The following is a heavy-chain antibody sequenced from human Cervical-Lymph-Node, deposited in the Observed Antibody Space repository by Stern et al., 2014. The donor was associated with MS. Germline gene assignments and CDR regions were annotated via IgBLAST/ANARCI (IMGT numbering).Heavy chain of an antibody. Sequence: EVHLVESGGGLVQPGGSLRLSCVASDITFSIHSMNWIRQAPGKGLEWVSYISGSGTTSYADSVKGRFTISRDNVKKSVSLQMNSLRVEDTAVYYCVRYRSGDAFDVWGQGTVVTVSS. D-gene: IGHD3-10*01. V-gene: IGHV3-48*01. CDR2: ISGSGTT. J-gene: IGHJ3*01. CDR3: VRYRSGDAFDV. CDR1: DITFSIHS.